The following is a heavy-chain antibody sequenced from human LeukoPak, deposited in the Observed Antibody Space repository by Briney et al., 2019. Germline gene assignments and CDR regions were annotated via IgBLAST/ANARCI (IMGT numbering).Heavy chain of an antibody. V-gene: IGHV1-18*01. J-gene: IGHJ4*02. D-gene: IGHD1-1*01. Sequence: ASVKVSCKASGYTFTSYGISWVRQAPGQGLEWMGWISAYNGNTNYAQKLQGRVTMTTDTSTSTAYMELRSLSSDDTAVYYCAREGGVNWNRGYFDYWGQGTLVTVSS. CDR1: GYTFTSYG. CDR3: AREGGVNWNRGYFDY. CDR2: ISAYNGNT.